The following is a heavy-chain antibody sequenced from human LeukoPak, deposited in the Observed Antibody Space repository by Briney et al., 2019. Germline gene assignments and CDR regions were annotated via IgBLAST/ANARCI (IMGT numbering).Heavy chain of an antibody. J-gene: IGHJ4*02. CDR1: GFTFSSYW. CDR2: IASDGST. D-gene: IGHD1-26*01. CDR3: AKVGERGATRPGYFDY. Sequence: RGSLRLSCAASGFTFSSYWMHWVRQAPGKGEVCVSRIASDGSTVYADSVRGRFTISRDTAKDTLYLQMSSLRDEDTAVYYCAKVGERGATRPGYFDYWGQGTLVTVSS. V-gene: IGHV3-74*01.